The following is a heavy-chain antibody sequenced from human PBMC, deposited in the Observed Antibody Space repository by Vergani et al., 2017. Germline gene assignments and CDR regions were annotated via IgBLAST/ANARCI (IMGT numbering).Heavy chain of an antibody. D-gene: IGHD3-3*01. CDR1: GGSFSGYC. Sequence: QVQLQQWGAGLLKPSETLSLTCGISGGSFSGYCSTWTRQAPGKGLEWLGEVDHTGNVNYNPSLKSRVTISLDTSENQVSLKLISVTAADPAVYYCARGLGPEWPIGPYWGPGTLVTVSS. CDR3: ARGLGPEWPIGPY. J-gene: IGHJ4*02. CDR2: VDHTGNV. V-gene: IGHV4-34*01.